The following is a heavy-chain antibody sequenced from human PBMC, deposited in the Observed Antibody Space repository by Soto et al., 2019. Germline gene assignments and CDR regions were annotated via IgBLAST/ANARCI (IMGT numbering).Heavy chain of an antibody. CDR3: VRHLGAGFFGDSGPDY. V-gene: IGHV4-39*01. Sequence: PSETLSLTCTVSGGPISSSSYYWGWIRQPQGKGLEWIASIYYGGSSYYNPSLKSRVTISVDTSNNKFSLTLSSVTAADTAVYYCVRHLGAGFFGDSGPDYWGQGILVTVSS. CDR2: IYYGGSS. J-gene: IGHJ4*02. CDR1: GGPISSSSYY. D-gene: IGHD1-26*01.